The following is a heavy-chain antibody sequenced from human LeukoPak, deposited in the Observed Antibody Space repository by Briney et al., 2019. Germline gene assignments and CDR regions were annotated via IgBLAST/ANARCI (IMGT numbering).Heavy chain of an antibody. CDR2: IHSDGINK. CDR3: AYSSLST. D-gene: IGHD6-19*01. J-gene: IGHJ4*02. Sequence: GGSLRLSCAASGFTISSYGMHWVRQAPGKGLEGVAFIHSDGINKYYPDSVKGRFTISRDSSKNTLYLQMNSLRAEDTAVYYCAYSSLSTWGQGTLVTVSS. CDR1: GFTISSYG. V-gene: IGHV3-30*02.